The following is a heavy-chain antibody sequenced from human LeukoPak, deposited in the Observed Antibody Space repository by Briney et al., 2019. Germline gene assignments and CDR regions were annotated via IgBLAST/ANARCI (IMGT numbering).Heavy chain of an antibody. CDR2: ISSSSSYI. D-gene: IGHD6-13*01. Sequence: GGSLRLSCAASGFTFSSYSMNWVRQAPGKGLEWVSSISSSSSYIYYADSVKGRFTISRDNAKNSLYLQMNSLRAEDTAAYYCARVFKREQQIVWYYFDYWGQGTLVTVSS. CDR1: GFTFSSYS. V-gene: IGHV3-21*01. CDR3: ARVFKREQQIVWYYFDY. J-gene: IGHJ4*02.